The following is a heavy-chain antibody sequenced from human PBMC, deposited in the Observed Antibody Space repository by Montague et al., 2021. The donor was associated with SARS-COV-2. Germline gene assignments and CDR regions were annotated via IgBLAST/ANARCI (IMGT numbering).Heavy chain of an antibody. V-gene: IGHV4-59*08. CDR2: IHYTGSI. J-gene: IGHJ4*02. D-gene: IGHD2-8*02. CDR1: GGSISPYY. Sequence: SETLSLTCTVSGGSISPYYWSWIRQPPGKGLEWIGYIHYTGSIIYNPSLESRVIISVDTSKNQFSLRLKSMTATDTAVYYCARHESTGWAYYFDYWGQGTLVTVSS. CDR3: ARHESTGWAYYFDY.